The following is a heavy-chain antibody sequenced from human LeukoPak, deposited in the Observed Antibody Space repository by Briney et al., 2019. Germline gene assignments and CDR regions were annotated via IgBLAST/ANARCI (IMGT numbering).Heavy chain of an antibody. CDR2: INPNSGGT. Sequence: ASVKVSCRASGYTFTGYYMHWVRQDPGQGLVCMGWINPNSGGTNYAQKFQGRGTMTRDTSISTAYMELSRLRSDGTAVYYCARGGIGDPLRGDYWGQGTLVTVSS. V-gene: IGHV1-2*02. CDR3: ARGGIGDPLRGDY. D-gene: IGHD3-16*01. J-gene: IGHJ4*02. CDR1: GYTFTGYY.